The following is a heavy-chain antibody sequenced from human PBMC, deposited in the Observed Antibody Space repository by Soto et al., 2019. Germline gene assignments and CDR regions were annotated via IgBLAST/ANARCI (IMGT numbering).Heavy chain of an antibody. D-gene: IGHD3-9*01. CDR3: ARGITYYDILTGSPTPDYYYYGMDV. CDR1: GFTFSSYC. CDR2: IWYDGSNK. Sequence: VGSMRLSCAASGFTFSSYCMHWVRQDPGKGLEWVAVIWYDGSNKYYADSVKGRFTISRDNSKNTLYLQMNSLRAEDTAVYYCARGITYYDILTGSPTPDYYYYGMDVWGQGTTVTVSS. J-gene: IGHJ6*02. V-gene: IGHV3-33*01.